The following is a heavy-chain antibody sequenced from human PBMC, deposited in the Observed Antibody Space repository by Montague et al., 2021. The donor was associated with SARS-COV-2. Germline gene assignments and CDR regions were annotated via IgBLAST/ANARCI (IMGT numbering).Heavy chain of an antibody. CDR2: LNHSGAT. CDR1: GASMSNYH. D-gene: IGHD1-26*01. Sequence: SETLSLTCAVTGASMSNYHWSWIRQPPGKGLEWIGNLNHSGATNXNPSLESRVTMSVDTSKNQFSLNLISVTAADTAVYFCATFPSGRCYWSYYYFDYWGQGTLVTVSA. CDR3: ATFPSGRCYWSYYYFDY. V-gene: IGHV4-59*03. J-gene: IGHJ4*02.